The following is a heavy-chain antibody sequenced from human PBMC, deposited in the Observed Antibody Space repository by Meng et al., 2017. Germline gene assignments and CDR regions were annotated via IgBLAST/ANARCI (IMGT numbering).Heavy chain of an antibody. Sequence: GESLKISCAASGFTFSNYWMHWVRQAPGKGLVWVSRISSDGSNTNYADSVKGRFTISRDNAKNTVYLQMNSLRAEDTAVYYCARDLYSSSWHDAFDIWGQGTMVT. D-gene: IGHD6-13*01. CDR1: GFTFSNYW. CDR2: ISSDGSNT. V-gene: IGHV3-74*01. J-gene: IGHJ3*02. CDR3: ARDLYSSSWHDAFDI.